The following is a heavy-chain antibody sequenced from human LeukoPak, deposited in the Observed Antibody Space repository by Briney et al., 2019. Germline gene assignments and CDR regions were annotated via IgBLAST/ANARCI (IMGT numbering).Heavy chain of an antibody. CDR1: GFTFSSYW. D-gene: IGHD3-16*01. J-gene: IGHJ4*02. Sequence: GGSLRLSCAASGFTFSSYWMHWVRQAPGKGLVWVSRINSDGSSTRYADSVKGRFIISRDNVKNTLYLQMNSLRAEDTAVYYCAKGRGSLDNWGQGTLVTVSS. CDR3: AKGRGSLDN. CDR2: INSDGSST. V-gene: IGHV3-74*01.